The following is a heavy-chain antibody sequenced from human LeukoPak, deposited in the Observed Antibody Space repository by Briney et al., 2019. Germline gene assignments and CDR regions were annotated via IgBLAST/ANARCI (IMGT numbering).Heavy chain of an antibody. Sequence: GGTLRLSCAASGFTFSSYGMSWVRQAPGKGLEWVSAISGSGGSTYYADSVKGRFTISRDNSKNTLYLQMNSLRAEDTAVYYCAKVKDSSGFSLAEYFQHWGQGTLVTVSS. CDR2: ISGSGGST. CDR1: GFTFSSYG. CDR3: AKVKDSSGFSLAEYFQH. D-gene: IGHD3-22*01. V-gene: IGHV3-23*01. J-gene: IGHJ1*01.